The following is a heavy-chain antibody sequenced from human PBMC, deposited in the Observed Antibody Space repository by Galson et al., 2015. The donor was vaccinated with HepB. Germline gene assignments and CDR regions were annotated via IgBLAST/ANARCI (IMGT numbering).Heavy chain of an antibody. CDR3: AKDNRSGWSES. Sequence: SLRLSCAASGFTLHSNATSWVRQAPGKGLEWVSQITTSAGDTHYADSVKGRFTISRDSFKNILYLQMNSLRVEDTAVYYCAKDNRSGWSESWGQGTQVIVSS. D-gene: IGHD3-22*01. CDR1: GFTLHSNA. V-gene: IGHV3-23*01. J-gene: IGHJ5*01. CDR2: ITTSAGDT.